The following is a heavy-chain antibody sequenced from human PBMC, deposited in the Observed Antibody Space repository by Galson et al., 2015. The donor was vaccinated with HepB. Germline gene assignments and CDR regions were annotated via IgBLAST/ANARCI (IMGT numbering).Heavy chain of an antibody. CDR1: GYSFTTYR. D-gene: IGHD3-22*01. CDR2: IDPSDSYT. CDR3: ARLPSYDSSGYYYGYWYFDL. Sequence: QSGAEVKKPGESLRTACWASGYSFTTYRITWVRQLPGKGLEWMGRIDPSDSYTDYSPSFQGHVTSSADRSISTAYLQWTSLKASDTAMYYCARLPSYDSSGYYYGYWYFDLWVRGTLFTVSS. V-gene: IGHV5-10-1*01. J-gene: IGHJ2*01.